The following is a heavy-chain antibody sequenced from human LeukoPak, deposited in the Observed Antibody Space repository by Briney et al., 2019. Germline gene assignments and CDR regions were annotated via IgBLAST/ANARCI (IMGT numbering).Heavy chain of an antibody. V-gene: IGHV1-2*02. CDR1: GYTFTGYY. CDR3: ARDRYCSGGSCYYFDY. Sequence: ASVKVSCKASGYTFTGYYMHWVRQAPGQGLEWTGWINPNSGGTNYAQKFQGRVTMTRDTSISTAYMELSRLRSDDTAVYYCARDRYCSGGSCYYFDYWGQGTLVTVSS. CDR2: INPNSGGT. D-gene: IGHD2-15*01. J-gene: IGHJ4*02.